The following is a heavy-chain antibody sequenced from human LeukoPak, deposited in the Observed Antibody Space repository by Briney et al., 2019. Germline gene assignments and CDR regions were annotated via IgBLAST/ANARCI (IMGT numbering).Heavy chain of an antibody. Sequence: SETLSLTCAVYGGSFSGYYWSWIRQPPGKGLEWIGEINHSGSTNYNPSLKSRVTISVDTSKNQFSLKLSSVTAADTAVYYCARDKMVNPEEAYYYMDVWGKGTTVTVSS. D-gene: IGHD2-21*01. V-gene: IGHV4-34*01. CDR3: ARDKMVNPEEAYYYMDV. CDR1: GGSFSGYY. CDR2: INHSGST. J-gene: IGHJ6*03.